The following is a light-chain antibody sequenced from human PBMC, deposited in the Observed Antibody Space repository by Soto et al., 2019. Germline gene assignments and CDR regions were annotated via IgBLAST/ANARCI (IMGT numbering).Light chain of an antibody. CDR2: GAS. Sequence: EIVLTQSPGTQSLSPGEGATLSCRASQSVSSSYLAWYQQKPGQAPRLLIYGASTRATGIPDRFSGSGSGTDFTLTISRLEPEDFAVYYCQQRSNWLTFGGGTKVDIK. J-gene: IGKJ4*01. CDR3: QQRSNWLT. CDR1: QSVSSSY. V-gene: IGKV3D-20*02.